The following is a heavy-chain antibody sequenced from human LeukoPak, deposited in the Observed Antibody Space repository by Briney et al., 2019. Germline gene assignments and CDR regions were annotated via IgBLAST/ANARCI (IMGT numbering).Heavy chain of an antibody. D-gene: IGHD3-16*01. CDR2: INHSGST. Sequence: SETLSLTCAVYGGSFSGYYWSWIRQPPGKGLEWIGEINHSGSTNYNPSLKSRVTISVDTSKNQFSLKLSSVTAADTAVYYCARGSKWGSFEMMNYWGQGTLVTVSS. J-gene: IGHJ4*02. CDR1: GGSFSGYY. CDR3: ARGSKWGSFEMMNY. V-gene: IGHV4-34*01.